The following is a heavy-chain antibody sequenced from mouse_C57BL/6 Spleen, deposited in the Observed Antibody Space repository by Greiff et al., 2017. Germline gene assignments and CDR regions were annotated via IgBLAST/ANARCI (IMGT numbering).Heavy chain of an antibody. CDR1: GYSFTGYY. D-gene: IGHD4-1*01. V-gene: IGHV1-42*01. J-gene: IGHJ2*01. CDR3: ARTRTGTWDY. Sequence: EVQLQQSGPELVKPGASVKISCKASGYSFTGYYMNWVKQSPEKSLEWIGEIIPSTGGTTYNQKFKAKATLTVDKSSSTAYMQLKSLTSEDSAVYYCARTRTGTWDYWGQGTTLTVSS. CDR2: IIPSTGGT.